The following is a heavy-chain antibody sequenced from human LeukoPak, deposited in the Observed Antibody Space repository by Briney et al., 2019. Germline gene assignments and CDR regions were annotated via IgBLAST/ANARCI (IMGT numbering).Heavy chain of an antibody. CDR2: ISSSSSYT. CDR1: GFTFSDYY. J-gene: IGHJ2*01. CDR3: ARAPSGWYFDL. D-gene: IGHD6-19*01. V-gene: IGHV3-11*05. Sequence: KAGGSLRLSCAASGFTFSDYYMSWIRLAPGKGLEWVSYISSSSSYTNYADSVKGRFTISRDNAKNSLYLQMNSLRAEDTAVYYCARAPSGWYFDLWGRGTLVTVSS.